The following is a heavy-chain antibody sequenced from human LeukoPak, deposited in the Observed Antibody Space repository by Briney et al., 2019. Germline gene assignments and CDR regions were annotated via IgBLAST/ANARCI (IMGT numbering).Heavy chain of an antibody. J-gene: IGHJ5*02. D-gene: IGHD6-13*01. CDR3: ARGDSNSWYGWFDP. V-gene: IGHV4-34*01. Sequence: SETLSLTCAVYGGSFSGYYWSWIRQPPGKGLEWIGEINHSGSTNYNPSLKSRVTISVDTSKNQFSLKLSSVTAADTAVYYCARGDSNSWYGWFDPWGQGTLVTVSS. CDR2: INHSGST. CDR1: GGSFSGYY.